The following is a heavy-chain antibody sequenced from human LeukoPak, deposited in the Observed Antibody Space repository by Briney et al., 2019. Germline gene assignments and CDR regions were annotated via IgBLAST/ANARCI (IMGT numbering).Heavy chain of an antibody. J-gene: IGHJ4*02. CDR2: ISSSGGHT. CDR1: GLTLRLFS. D-gene: IGHD3-10*01. CDR3: ASPRMIRGTITTPFDY. V-gene: IGHV3-21*01. Sequence: GGSLRLSCAASGLTLRLFSMNWVRRAPGKGLEWVSSISSSGGHTFYSDSVKGRFTISRDNAKNSLYLQMNSLRAEDTAIYYCASPRMIRGTITTPFDYWGQGTLVTVSS.